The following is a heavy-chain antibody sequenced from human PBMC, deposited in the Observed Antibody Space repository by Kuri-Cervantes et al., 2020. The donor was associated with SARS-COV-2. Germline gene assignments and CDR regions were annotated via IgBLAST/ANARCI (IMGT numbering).Heavy chain of an antibody. CDR2: IGYAGTKK. Sequence: GESLKISCAASGFTFSSYAMHWVRQAPGKGLEWVAVIGYAGTKKYYADSVKGRFTASRDNSKNTVYLQMNSLRAEDTAVYYCAKDQDADVVPDYWGQGTLVTVSS. V-gene: IGHV3-30*04. CDR1: GFTFSSYA. J-gene: IGHJ4*02. D-gene: IGHD2-2*01. CDR3: AKDQDADVVPDY.